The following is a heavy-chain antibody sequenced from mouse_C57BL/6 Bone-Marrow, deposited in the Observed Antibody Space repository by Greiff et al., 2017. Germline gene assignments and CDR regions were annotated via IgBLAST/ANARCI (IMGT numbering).Heavy chain of an antibody. CDR2: IWSDGST. CDR1: GFSLTSYG. V-gene: IGHV2-6-1*01. D-gene: IGHD2-5*01. Sequence: QVQLKESGPGLVAPSQSLSITCTVSGFSLTSYGVHWVRQPPGKGLEWLVVIWSDGSTTYNSALKSRLSISKDNSKSQVFLKMNSLQTDDTAMYYCARHDRYSNYLFAYWGQGTLVTVSA. CDR3: ARHDRYSNYLFAY. J-gene: IGHJ3*01.